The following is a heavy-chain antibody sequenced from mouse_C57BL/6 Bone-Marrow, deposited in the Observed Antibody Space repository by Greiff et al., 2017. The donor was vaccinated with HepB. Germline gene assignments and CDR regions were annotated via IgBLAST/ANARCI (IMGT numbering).Heavy chain of an antibody. CDR1: EYEFPSHD. J-gene: IGHJ1*03. D-gene: IGHD1-1*01. CDR3: APYTGSSYWYFDV. CDR2: INSDGGST. Sequence: EVKLVESGGGLVQPGESLKLSCESNEYEFPSHDMSWVRKTPEKRLELVAAINSDGGSTYYPDTMERRFIIASDNTKKTLYLQMSSLRAEDTAWYYCAPYTGSSYWYFDVWGTGTTGTVSS. V-gene: IGHV5-2*01.